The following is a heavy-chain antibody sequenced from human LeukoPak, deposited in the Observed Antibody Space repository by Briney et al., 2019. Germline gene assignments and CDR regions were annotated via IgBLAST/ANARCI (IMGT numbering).Heavy chain of an antibody. J-gene: IGHJ4*02. CDR1: GFTFSRYG. Sequence: PGGSLRLSCAASGFTFSRYGMHWVRQAPGKGLAWVAVIWYDGSNKYYADSVKGRFTISRDNSKNTLYLQMNSLRAEDTAVYYCAKDALALRYFDWLPRSYFDYWGQGALVTVSS. CDR2: IWYDGSNK. V-gene: IGHV3-33*06. D-gene: IGHD3-9*01. CDR3: AKDALALRYFDWLPRSYFDY.